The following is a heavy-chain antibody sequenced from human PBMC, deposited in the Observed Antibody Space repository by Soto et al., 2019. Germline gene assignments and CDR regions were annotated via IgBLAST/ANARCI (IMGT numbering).Heavy chain of an antibody. CDR3: ARGHRAYCSGGSCYGAAGY. J-gene: IGHJ4*02. CDR1: GYTFTSYG. Sequence: ASVKVSCKASGYTFTSYGISWVRQAPGQGLEWMGWISAYNGNTNYAQKLQGRVTMTTDTSTSTAYMELRSLRSDDTAVYYCARGHRAYCSGGSCYGAAGYWGQGTLVTVSS. D-gene: IGHD2-15*01. V-gene: IGHV1-18*01. CDR2: ISAYNGNT.